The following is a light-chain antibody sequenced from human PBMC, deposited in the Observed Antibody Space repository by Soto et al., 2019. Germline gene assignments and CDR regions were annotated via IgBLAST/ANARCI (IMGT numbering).Light chain of an antibody. CDR2: QVT. CDR3: TSNAVNSVYV. J-gene: IGLJ1*01. Sequence: QSALTQPPSASGSPGQSVTISCTGTSSDVGAFNFVSWYQQHPGKAPKLMIYQVTKRPSGVPDLFSASKSGNTASLTVSGLQAEDEADYYCTSNAVNSVYVFGTGTKLTVL. CDR1: SSDVGAFNF. V-gene: IGLV2-8*01.